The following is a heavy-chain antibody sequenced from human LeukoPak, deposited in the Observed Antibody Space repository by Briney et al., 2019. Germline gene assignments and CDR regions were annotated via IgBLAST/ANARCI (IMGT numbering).Heavy chain of an antibody. CDR1: GGSFSGYY. Sequence: SETLSLTCAVYGGSFSGYYWSWIRQPPGKGLEWIGEINHSGSTNYNPSLKSRVTISVDTSKNQFSLKLSSMTAADTAVYYCASTAYYFDYWGQGTLVTVSS. J-gene: IGHJ4*02. CDR3: ASTAYYFDY. CDR2: INHSGST. V-gene: IGHV4-34*01.